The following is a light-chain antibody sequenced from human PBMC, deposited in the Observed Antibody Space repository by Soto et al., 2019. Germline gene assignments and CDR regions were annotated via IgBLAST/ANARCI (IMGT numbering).Light chain of an antibody. V-gene: IGKV1-13*02. J-gene: IGKJ5*01. CDR1: QAIRTA. CDR3: QHLNTYPIT. Sequence: AIQLTQSPSSLYASVGDRVTITCRASQAIRTALGWYQQKPGKVPKLLIYAASTLHSGVPSRFSGSGSGTDFTLTISSLQPEDFATYYCQHLNTYPITCGPGTRLEIK. CDR2: AAS.